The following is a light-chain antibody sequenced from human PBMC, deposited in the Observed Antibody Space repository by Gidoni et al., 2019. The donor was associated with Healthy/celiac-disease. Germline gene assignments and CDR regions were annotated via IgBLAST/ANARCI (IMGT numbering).Light chain of an antibody. V-gene: IGKV1-5*01. CDR2: DAS. CDR1: QSISSW. Sequence: DIQMTKSPSTLSASVGDRVTITCRASQSISSWLAWYQQKQGKAPKLLIYDASSLESGVPSRFSGSGSGTEFTLTISSLHPDDFATYYCQQYNSYPWTFGQGTKVEIK. CDR3: QQYNSYPWT. J-gene: IGKJ1*01.